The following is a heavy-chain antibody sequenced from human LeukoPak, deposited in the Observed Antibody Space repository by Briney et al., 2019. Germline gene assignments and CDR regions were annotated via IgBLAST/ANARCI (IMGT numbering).Heavy chain of an antibody. CDR1: GGSISSGSYY. Sequence: SETLSVTCTVSGGSISSGSYYWSWIRQPAGKGLEWIGRIYTSGSTNYNPSLKSRVTISVDTSKNQFSLKLSSVTAADTAVYYCARVVELRGWYFDYWGQGTLVTVSS. CDR3: ARVVELRGWYFDY. V-gene: IGHV4-61*02. J-gene: IGHJ4*02. CDR2: IYTSGST. D-gene: IGHD1-26*01.